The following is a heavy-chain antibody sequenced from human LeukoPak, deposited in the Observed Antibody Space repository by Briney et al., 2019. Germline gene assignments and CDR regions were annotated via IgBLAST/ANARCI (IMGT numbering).Heavy chain of an antibody. Sequence: QPGGSLRLSCAASGFTFSSYAMSWVRQAPGKGLEWVSDISCSGGSTYYADSVKGRFTISRDNSKNTLYLQMNSLRAEDTAVYYCAKDTSISPMMDDAFDIWGQGTMVTVSS. CDR3: AKDTSISPMMDDAFDI. CDR1: GFTFSSYA. V-gene: IGHV3-23*01. D-gene: IGHD3-22*01. J-gene: IGHJ3*02. CDR2: ISCSGGST.